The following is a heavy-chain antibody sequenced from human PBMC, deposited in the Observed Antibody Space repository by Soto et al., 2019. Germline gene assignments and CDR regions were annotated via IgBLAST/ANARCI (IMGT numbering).Heavy chain of an antibody. CDR3: AKGYDFGSGSYRSYDY. J-gene: IGHJ4*02. CDR1: GFTSSGYP. V-gene: IGHV3-23*01. Sequence: GGSLRLSCAASGFTSSGYPMSWVRQAPGKGLEWVSIISGGGGDIYYADSVKGRFTISRDNSKNTMNLQMNSLRAEDTAVYHCAKGYDFGSGSYRSYDYWGQGTLVTVSS. D-gene: IGHD3-10*01. CDR2: ISGGGGDI.